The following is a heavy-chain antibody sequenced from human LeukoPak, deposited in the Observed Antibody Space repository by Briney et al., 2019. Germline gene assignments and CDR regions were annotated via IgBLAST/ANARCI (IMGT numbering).Heavy chain of an antibody. J-gene: IGHJ3*02. CDR3: ARDQNYYDSSGYYGPNAFDI. V-gene: IGHV4-4*07. CDR1: GGSTSTYY. CDR2: IYTSGST. D-gene: IGHD3-22*01. Sequence: PSEALSLTCTVSGGSTSTYYWSWIRQPAGKGLEWIGRIYTSGSTSYNPSLKSRVTMSVDTSKNQFSLKLSSVTAADTAVYYCARDQNYYDSSGYYGPNAFDIWGQGTMVTVSS.